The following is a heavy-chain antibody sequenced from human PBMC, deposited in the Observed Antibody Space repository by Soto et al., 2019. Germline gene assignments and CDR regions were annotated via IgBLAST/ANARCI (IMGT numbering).Heavy chain of an antibody. J-gene: IGHJ4*02. CDR2: MYPGDSDT. V-gene: IGHV5-51*03. Sequence: EVQLVQSGAEVRRPGESLKISCTASGYSFTTYWIGWVRQMPGEGLEWMGIMYPGDSDTRYSPSFQGHVTISADKSISTAYLQWSSLKASDTAMYYCERPGSPDGYTNNFDYWGQGTLVTVSS. CDR1: GYSFTTYW. D-gene: IGHD5-18*01. CDR3: ERPGSPDGYTNNFDY.